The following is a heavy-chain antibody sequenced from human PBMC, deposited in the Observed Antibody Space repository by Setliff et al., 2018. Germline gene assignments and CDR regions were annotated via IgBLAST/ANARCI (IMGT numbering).Heavy chain of an antibody. CDR3: TSIVLMVPRYYYYMDV. D-gene: IGHD2-8*01. CDR1: GFTFGDYA. Sequence: GGSLRLSCTASGFTFGDYAMSWVRQAPGKGLEWVGFIRSKAYGGTTEYAASVKGRFTISRDDSKSIAYLQMNSLKTEDTAVYYCTSIVLMVPRYYYYMDVWGKGTTVTVSS. CDR2: IRSKAYGGTT. J-gene: IGHJ6*03. V-gene: IGHV3-49*04.